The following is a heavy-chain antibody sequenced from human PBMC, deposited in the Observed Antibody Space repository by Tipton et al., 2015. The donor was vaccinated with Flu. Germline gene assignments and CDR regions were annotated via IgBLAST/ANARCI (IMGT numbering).Heavy chain of an antibody. D-gene: IGHD4-17*01. CDR2: VVTTGST. V-gene: IGHV4-61*02. J-gene: IGHJ3*02. CDR1: RGSMSGANYY. CDR3: ATDYAKTDAFDI. Sequence: TLSLTCTVSRGSMSGANYYWSWVRQPAGKGLEWIGRVVTTGSTNYNPSLQSRVNISVDTSKNQFSLEMTSVTAADTAVYYCATDYAKTDAFDIWGHGTMVTVSS.